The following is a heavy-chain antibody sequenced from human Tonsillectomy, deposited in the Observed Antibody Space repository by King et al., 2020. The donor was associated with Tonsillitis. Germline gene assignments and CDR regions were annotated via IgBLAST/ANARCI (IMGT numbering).Heavy chain of an antibody. J-gene: IGHJ3*02. V-gene: IGHV3-30*02. CDR3: AKALREYHVISVYYYAFDI. Sequence: VQLVESGGGVVQPGGSLRLSCAAAGFIFSDYSMHCVRQAPGKGLEWVAFIRFDGSKQMYADSVKGRFTISRDNSKNTLYVQMSSLSADDTAIYYCAKALREYHVISVYYYAFDIWGQGTAVTVSS. CDR1: GFIFSDYS. D-gene: IGHD3-22*01. CDR2: IRFDGSKQ.